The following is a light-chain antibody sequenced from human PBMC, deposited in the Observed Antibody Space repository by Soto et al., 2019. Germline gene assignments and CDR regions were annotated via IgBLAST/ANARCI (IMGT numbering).Light chain of an antibody. J-gene: IGKJ4*01. Sequence: DNPMAQSPSSVSASVGDRGTIPCRASQDISSWVAWYQQKPGKAPKLLISAASSLQSGVPRRFSGSGSGTEFTLTISSLQSEDFAVYYCQQYNNWLTFGGGTKVDIK. V-gene: IGKV1-12*01. CDR1: QDISSW. CDR2: AAS. CDR3: QQYNNWLT.